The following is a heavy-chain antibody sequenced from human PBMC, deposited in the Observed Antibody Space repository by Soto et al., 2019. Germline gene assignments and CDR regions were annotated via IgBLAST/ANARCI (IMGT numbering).Heavy chain of an antibody. CDR2: IWYNGSNK. CDR1: GFIFSSYG. J-gene: IGHJ4*02. D-gene: IGHD6-6*01. Sequence: PGGSLRLSCAASGFIFSSYGMHWVRQAPGKGLEWVAVIWYNGSNKYHADSVKGRLTISRDNSKNMLYLQMNSLRVEDTAVYYCARDDIAARQTYVDYWGRGTLVTVSS. CDR3: ARDDIAARQTYVDY. V-gene: IGHV3-33*08.